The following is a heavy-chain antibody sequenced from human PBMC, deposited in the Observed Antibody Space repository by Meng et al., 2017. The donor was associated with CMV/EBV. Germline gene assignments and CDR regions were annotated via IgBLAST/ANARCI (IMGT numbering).Heavy chain of an antibody. Sequence: QLQLVQSGAEGQTPGTSVKVSCKASGYTFTSYGISWVRQAPGQGLEWMGWISAYNGNTNYAQKLQGRVTMTTDTSTSTVYMELRSLRSDDTAVYYCARDRTMVRGVTGYWGQGTLVTVSS. CDR2: ISAYNGNT. CDR1: GYTFTSYG. CDR3: ARDRTMVRGVTGY. D-gene: IGHD3-10*01. J-gene: IGHJ4*02. V-gene: IGHV1-18*01.